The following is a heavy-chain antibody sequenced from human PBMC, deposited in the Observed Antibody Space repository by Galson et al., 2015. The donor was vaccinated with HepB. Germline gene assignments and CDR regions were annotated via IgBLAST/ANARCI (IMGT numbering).Heavy chain of an antibody. CDR3: ARDQSGYNDFCSGSHP. D-gene: IGHD3-3*01. CDR2: ISSDGTNE. J-gene: IGHJ5*02. Sequence: SLRLSCAASGFAFNSYAMHWVRQAPGKGLEWVAIISSDGTNEYSADSVKGRFTISRDNSKSTLFLQMNRLRVEDTAVYYCARDQSGYNDFCSGSHPVARGTLVTVSS. V-gene: IGHV3-30-3*01. CDR1: GFAFNSYA.